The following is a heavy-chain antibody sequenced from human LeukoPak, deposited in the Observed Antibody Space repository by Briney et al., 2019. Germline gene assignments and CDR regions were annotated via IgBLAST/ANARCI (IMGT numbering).Heavy chain of an antibody. CDR3: ARGYSSSSKTYYFDY. CDR2: ISSSGSTI. D-gene: IGHD6-6*01. CDR1: GFTFSDYY. V-gene: IGHV3-11*04. Sequence: GGSLRLSCAASGFTFSDYYMSWIRQAPGKGLEWVSYISSSGSTIYYADSVKDRFTISRDNAKNSLYLQMNSLRAEDTAVYYCARGYSSSSKTYYFDYWGQGTLVTVSS. J-gene: IGHJ4*02.